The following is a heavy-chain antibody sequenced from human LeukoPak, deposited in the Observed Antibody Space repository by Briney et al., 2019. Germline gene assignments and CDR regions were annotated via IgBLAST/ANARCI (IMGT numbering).Heavy chain of an antibody. CDR1: GFTYNSYI. CDR2: ISSSSSHI. V-gene: IGHV3-21*01. CDR3: ARDYSSGWYGLGAFDI. J-gene: IGHJ3*02. Sequence: KPGGSLTLSYAASGFTYNSYIMNWVRQAPGKGLEWVSSISSSSSHIYYAHSVKGRFTISRDNAKNSLYLQMNSLRAEDTAVYYCARDYSSGWYGLGAFDIWGQGTMVTGSS. D-gene: IGHD6-19*01.